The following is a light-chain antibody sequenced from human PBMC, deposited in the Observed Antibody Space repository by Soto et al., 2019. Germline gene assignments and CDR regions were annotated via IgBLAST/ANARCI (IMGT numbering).Light chain of an antibody. CDR1: SSSIGAGYD. CDR2: ANS. V-gene: IGLV1-40*01. J-gene: IGLJ1*01. Sequence: QSVLTEPPSVSVAPGQRVTISCAGSSSSIGAGYDVHWYQQLPGAAPKLLIYANSNRPSGVPDRFSGSKSGTSASLAITGLQAEDEADHYCQSYDSSLYGYVFGSGTKVTVL. CDR3: QSYDSSLYGYV.